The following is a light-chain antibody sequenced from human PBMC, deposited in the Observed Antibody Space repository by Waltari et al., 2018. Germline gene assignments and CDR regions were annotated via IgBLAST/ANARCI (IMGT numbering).Light chain of an antibody. V-gene: IGKV1-39*01. Sequence: DIQMTQSPSSLSAAVGARDHITCRASQSISSYLKWYQQKPGKVPKPLIYDASSLQSWVPSRFSGSGSGTEFTLTISSLQPEDFATYYCQQSYSTPLTFGGGTKVEIK. CDR2: DAS. CDR3: QQSYSTPLT. J-gene: IGKJ4*01. CDR1: QSISSY.